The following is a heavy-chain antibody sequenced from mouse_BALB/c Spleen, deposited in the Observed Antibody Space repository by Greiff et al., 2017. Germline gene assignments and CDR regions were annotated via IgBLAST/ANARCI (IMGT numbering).Heavy chain of an antibody. CDR1: GYAFTNYL. V-gene: IGHV1-54*01. J-gene: IGHJ4*01. CDR3: ARGDYDEEGAMDY. D-gene: IGHD2-4*01. Sequence: QVHVKQSGAELVRPGTSVKVSCKASGYAFTNYLIEWVKQRPGQGLEWIGVINPGSGGTNYNEKFKGKATLTADKSSSTAYMQLSSLTSDDSAVYFCARGDYDEEGAMDYWGQGTSVTVSS. CDR2: INPGSGGT.